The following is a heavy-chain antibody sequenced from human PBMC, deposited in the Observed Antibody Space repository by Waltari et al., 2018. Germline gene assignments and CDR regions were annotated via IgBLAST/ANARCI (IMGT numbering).Heavy chain of an antibody. V-gene: IGHV4-34*01. Sequence: QVQLQQWGAGLLKPSETLSLTCAVYGGSFSGYSWSWIRQPPGKGLEWIWEINHSGSTNYNPSLKSRVTISVDTSKNQFSLKLSSVTAADTAVYYCARGRVIAARPHRWGYFDLWGRGTLVTVSS. CDR1: GGSFSGYS. CDR3: ARGRVIAARPHRWGYFDL. CDR2: INHSGST. D-gene: IGHD6-6*01. J-gene: IGHJ2*01.